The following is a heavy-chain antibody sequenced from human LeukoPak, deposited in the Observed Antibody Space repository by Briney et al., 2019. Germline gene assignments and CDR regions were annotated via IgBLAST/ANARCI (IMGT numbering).Heavy chain of an antibody. V-gene: IGHV4-4*02. CDR2: IYHSGST. CDR3: ARASDSSGYCLDY. D-gene: IGHD3-22*01. Sequence: SGTLSLTCAVPGGSISSSNWWSWVRQPPGKGLEWIGEIYHSGSTNYNPSLKSRVTISVDKSKNQFSLKLSSVTAADTAVYYCARASDSSGYCLDYWGQGTLVTVSS. J-gene: IGHJ4*02. CDR1: GGSISSSNW.